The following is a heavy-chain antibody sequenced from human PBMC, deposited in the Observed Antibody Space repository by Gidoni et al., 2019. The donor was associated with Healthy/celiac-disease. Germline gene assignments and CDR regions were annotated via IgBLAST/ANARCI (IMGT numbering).Heavy chain of an antibody. CDR2: IRYYGSNK. D-gene: IGHD2-15*01. J-gene: IGHJ2*01. CDR3: ANALVGSAWYFDL. CDR1: GFTFSSYG. V-gene: IGHV3-30*02. Sequence: QVQLVETGGGVVQPGRALRRSCAASGFTFSSYGMHWVRQAPGKGLEWVAFIRYYGSNKYSAYSVKGRFTISRDNSKNTLYLQMNSLSAADTAVYYCANALVGSAWYFDLWGRGTLVTVSS.